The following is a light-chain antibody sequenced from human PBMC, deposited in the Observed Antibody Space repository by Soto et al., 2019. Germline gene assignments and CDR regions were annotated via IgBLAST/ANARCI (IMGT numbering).Light chain of an antibody. J-gene: IGKJ1*01. CDR1: HSVSSNY. CDR2: DVS. CDR3: QQYGISPT. Sequence: EIVLTQSPGTLSLSPGERATLSCRSSHSVSSNYLAWYQQKPGQAPRLLIYDVSSRATCIPDRFSGSGSGTDFTLTISRLEPVDLAVYYCQQYGISPTFGQGAKVEIK. V-gene: IGKV3-20*01.